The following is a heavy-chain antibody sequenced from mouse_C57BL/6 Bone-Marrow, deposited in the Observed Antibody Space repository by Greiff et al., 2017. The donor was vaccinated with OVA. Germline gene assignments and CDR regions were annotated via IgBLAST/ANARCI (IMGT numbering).Heavy chain of an antibody. D-gene: IGHD4-1*01. CDR2: IDPETGGT. V-gene: IGHV1-15*01. Sequence: QVQLKESGAELVRPGASVTLSCKASGYTFTDYEMHWVKQTPVHGLEWIGAIDPETGGTAYNQKFKGKAILTADKSSSTAYMELRSLTSEDSAVYYCTGTLKLGRGGEYWGQGTTLTVSS. J-gene: IGHJ2*01. CDR1: GYTFTDYE. CDR3: TGTLKLGRGGEY.